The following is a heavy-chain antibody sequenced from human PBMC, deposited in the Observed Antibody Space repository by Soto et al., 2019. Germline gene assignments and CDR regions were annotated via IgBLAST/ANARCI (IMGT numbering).Heavy chain of an antibody. CDR1: GYTFTSYG. CDR2: ISAYNGNT. CDR3: ARDTPYGSGIYLKEPEGYYYGMDV. Sequence: ASVKVSCKASGYTFTSYGISWVRQAPGQGLEWMGWISAYNGNTHYAQKLQGRVTMTTDTSTSTAYMEMRSLRSDDTAVYYCARDTPYGSGIYLKEPEGYYYGMDVWGQGTTVTVSS. J-gene: IGHJ6*02. V-gene: IGHV1-18*01. D-gene: IGHD3-10*01.